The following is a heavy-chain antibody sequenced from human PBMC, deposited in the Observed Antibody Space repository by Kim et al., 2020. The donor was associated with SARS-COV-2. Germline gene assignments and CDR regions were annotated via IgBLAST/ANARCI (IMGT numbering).Heavy chain of an antibody. J-gene: IGHJ4*02. CDR2: TRNKANSYNT. D-gene: IGHD3-16*02. V-gene: IGHV3-72*01. CDR1: GFTFSDHY. CDR3: ARARGGSYPPFDY. Sequence: GGSLRLSCAVSGFTFSDHYMDWVRQAPGKGLEWVGRTRNKANSYNTEYAASVKGRFTISRDDSKNSLYLQMNSLKNEDTAVYYCARARGGSYPPFDYWCQGTLVTVSS.